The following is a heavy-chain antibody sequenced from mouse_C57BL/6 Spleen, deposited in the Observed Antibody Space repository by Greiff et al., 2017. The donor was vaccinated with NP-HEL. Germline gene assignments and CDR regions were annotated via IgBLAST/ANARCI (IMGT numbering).Heavy chain of an antibody. CDR3: ARDSNSPFDY. CDR2: ISDGGSYT. V-gene: IGHV5-4*01. J-gene: IGHJ2*01. D-gene: IGHD2-5*01. Sequence: EVQGVESGGGLVKPGGSLKLSCAASGFTFSSYAMSWVRQTPEKRLEWVATISDGGSYTYYPDNVKGRFTISRDNAKNNLYLQMSHLKSEDTAMYYCARDSNSPFDYWGQGTTLTVSS. CDR1: GFTFSSYA.